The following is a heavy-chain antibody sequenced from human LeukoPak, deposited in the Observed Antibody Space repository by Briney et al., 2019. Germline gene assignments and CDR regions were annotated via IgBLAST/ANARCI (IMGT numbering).Heavy chain of an antibody. CDR2: INPNSGGT. J-gene: IGHJ6*04. V-gene: IGHV1-2*02. Sequence: ASVKVSCKASGYTFTGYYMHWVQQAPGQGLEWMGWINPNSGGTNYAQKFQGRVTMTRDTSISTAYMELSRLRSDDTAVYYCNLVVVAAPVWGKGTTVTVSS. CDR1: GYTFTGYY. D-gene: IGHD2-15*01. CDR3: NLVVVAAPV.